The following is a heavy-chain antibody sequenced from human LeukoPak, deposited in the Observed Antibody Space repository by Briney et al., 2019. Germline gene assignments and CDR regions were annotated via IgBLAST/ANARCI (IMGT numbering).Heavy chain of an antibody. CDR3: AREITNFGLKIFYMDV. CDR2: INGYNANT. Sequence: ASVKVSCKASGYIFTTYAISWVRQAPGQGLEWMGWINGYNANTNYAQKLQGRVTMTTDTSTSTVYMELRSLTSDDTAMYYCAREITNFGLKIFYMDVWGKGTTVTVSS. D-gene: IGHD3-3*01. J-gene: IGHJ6*03. V-gene: IGHV1-18*01. CDR1: GYIFTTYA.